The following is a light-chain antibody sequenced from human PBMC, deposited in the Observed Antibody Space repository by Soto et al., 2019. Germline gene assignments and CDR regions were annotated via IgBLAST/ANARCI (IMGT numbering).Light chain of an antibody. CDR1: QDINRY. J-gene: IGKJ1*01. Sequence: AIRITQSLSPLSASTGDRVTIACRASQDINRYVAWYQQKPGKGPKLLIYAASTLQSGVPSRFSGSGSGTDFTLNISYLESEDFATYHCQQYYSYPWTFGQGTKV. CDR2: AAS. V-gene: IGKV1-8*01. CDR3: QQYYSYPWT.